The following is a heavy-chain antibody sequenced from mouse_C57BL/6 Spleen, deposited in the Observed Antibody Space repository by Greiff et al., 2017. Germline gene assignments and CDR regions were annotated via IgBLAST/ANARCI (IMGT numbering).Heavy chain of an antibody. Sequence: QVQLQQPGAELVKPGASVKLSCKASGYTFTSYWMQWVKQRPGQGLEWIGEIDPSASYTNYNQKFKGKATLTVDTSSSTAYMQLSSLTSEDSAVYYCARSYGSSYEGYFDYWGKGTTLTVSS. D-gene: IGHD1-1*01. CDR1: GYTFTSYW. V-gene: IGHV1-50*01. J-gene: IGHJ2*01. CDR3: ARSYGSSYEGYFDY. CDR2: IDPSASYT.